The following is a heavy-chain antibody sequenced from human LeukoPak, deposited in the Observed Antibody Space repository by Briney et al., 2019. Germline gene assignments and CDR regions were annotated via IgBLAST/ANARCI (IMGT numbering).Heavy chain of an antibody. V-gene: IGHV3-23*01. CDR1: GFIFSSCA. Sequence: GGSLRLSCATSGFIFSSCAMSWVRQAPGKGLEWVSVISGSGGSTNYAESVKGRFTISRDNSKHTLYLQMNSLRVEDTDVYYCAKHRGRDGGYPFDYWGQGTLVTVSS. D-gene: IGHD5-12*01. CDR2: ISGSGGST. J-gene: IGHJ4*02. CDR3: AKHRGRDGGYPFDY.